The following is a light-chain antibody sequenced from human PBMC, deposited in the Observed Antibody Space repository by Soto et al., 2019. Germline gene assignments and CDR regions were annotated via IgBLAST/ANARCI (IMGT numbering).Light chain of an antibody. CDR2: EVG. CDR3: NSYTSSSTHV. CDR1: SSDVGGHNH. Sequence: QSALTQPAAVSGSPGQSITISCTGSSSDVGGHNHVSWYQQHPGKAPKLIIYEVGNRPSGVSNRLSGSKSGNTASLTISGFQAEDEADYYCNSYTSSSTHVFGTGTKLTVL. J-gene: IGLJ1*01. V-gene: IGLV2-14*01.